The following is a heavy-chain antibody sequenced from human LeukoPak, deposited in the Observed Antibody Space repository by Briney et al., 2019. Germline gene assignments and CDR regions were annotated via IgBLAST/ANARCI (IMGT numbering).Heavy chain of an antibody. D-gene: IGHD5-18*01. Sequence: SQTLSLTCTVSGGSISSGDYYWSWIRQPAGKGLEWIGRIYTSGSTNYNPSLKSRVTISVDTSKNQFSLKLSSVTAADTAVYYCARGWWIQPDDYWGQGTLVTVSS. CDR1: GGSISSGDYY. J-gene: IGHJ4*02. V-gene: IGHV4-61*02. CDR3: ARGWWIQPDDY. CDR2: IYTSGST.